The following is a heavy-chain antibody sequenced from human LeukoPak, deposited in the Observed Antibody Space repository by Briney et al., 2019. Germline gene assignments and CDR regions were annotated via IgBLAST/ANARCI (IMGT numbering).Heavy chain of an antibody. V-gene: IGHV3-23*01. D-gene: IGHD6-19*01. Sequence: GGSLRLSCAASGFTFSSYAMSWVRQAPGKGLEWVSAISGSGGSTSYADSVKGRFTISRDNSKNTLYLQMNSPRAEDTAVYFCAKDHSSGWYTFYYFDYWGQGTLVTVSS. CDR3: AKDHSSGWYTFYYFDY. CDR2: ISGSGGST. J-gene: IGHJ4*02. CDR1: GFTFSSYA.